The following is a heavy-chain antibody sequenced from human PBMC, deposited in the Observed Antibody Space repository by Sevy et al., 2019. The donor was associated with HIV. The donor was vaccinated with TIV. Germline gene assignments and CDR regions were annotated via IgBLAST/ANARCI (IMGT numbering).Heavy chain of an antibody. D-gene: IGHD6-6*01. CDR2: IDYSGST. CDR1: GGSFSGYY. CDR3: ARERSRAARQDF. Sequence: SETLSLTCAVYGGSFSGYYWSWIRQPPGLGLEWIGEIDYSGSTNYSPSLESRVTISVDTSKNQFSLKLSSVTAADTAVYYCARERSRAARQDFWGQGTLVTVSS. J-gene: IGHJ4*02. V-gene: IGHV4-34*01.